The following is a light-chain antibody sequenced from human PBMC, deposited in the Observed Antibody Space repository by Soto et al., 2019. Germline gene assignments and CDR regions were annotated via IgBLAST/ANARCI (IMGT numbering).Light chain of an antibody. J-gene: IGLJ1*01. V-gene: IGLV2-8*01. CDR2: EVN. CDR1: SSDVGGYKY. CDR3: SSYAGINNLGV. Sequence: QSVLTQPPSASGSPGQSVTISCTGTSSDVGGYKYVSWYQQHPGKAPKLMIFEVNKRPSGVPDRFSGSKSSNTASLTVSGLQAEDEADYYCSSYAGINNLGVFGTGTKLTVL.